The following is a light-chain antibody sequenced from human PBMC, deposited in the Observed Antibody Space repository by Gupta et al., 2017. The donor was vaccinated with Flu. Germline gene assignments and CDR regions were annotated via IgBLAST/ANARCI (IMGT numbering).Light chain of an antibody. Sequence: QRVLTQSPSASASLGASVKLTRNLSRGHSSYAIAWHQQQPEKGPRYLMKLNSDGSHSKGDGIPDRFSGSSSGAERYLTISSLHSEDEADYYCQTWGTGIVVFGGWTKLTVL. J-gene: IGLJ2*01. CDR1: RGHSSYA. V-gene: IGLV4-69*01. CDR2: LNSDGSH. CDR3: QTWGTGIVV.